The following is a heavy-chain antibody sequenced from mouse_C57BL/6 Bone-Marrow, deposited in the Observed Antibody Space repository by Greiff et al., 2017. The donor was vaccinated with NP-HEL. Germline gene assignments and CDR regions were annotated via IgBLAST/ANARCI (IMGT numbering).Heavy chain of an antibody. V-gene: IGHV1-82*01. Sequence: QVQLQQSGPELVKPGASVKISCKASGYAFSSSWMNWVKQRPGKGLEWIGRIYPGDGDTNYNGKFKGKATLTADKSSSTAYMQLSSLTSEDSAVYFCARKNLYYFDYWGQGTTLTVSS. CDR1: GYAFSSSW. CDR3: ARKNLYYFDY. CDR2: IYPGDGDT. J-gene: IGHJ2*01.